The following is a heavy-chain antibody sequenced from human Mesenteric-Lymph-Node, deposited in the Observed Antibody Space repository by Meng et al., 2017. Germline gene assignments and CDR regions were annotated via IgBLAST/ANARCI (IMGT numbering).Heavy chain of an antibody. CDR1: GGSFSGYY. CDR2: IYYSGST. CDR3: ARGPTTYFDY. V-gene: IGHV4-34*09. D-gene: IGHD4-17*01. Sequence: QLQMQEAGPGLVRPSETLSLTCAVYGGSFSGYYWSWIRQPPGKGLEWIGYIYYSGSTYYNPSLKSRVTISVDTSKNQFSLKLSSVTAADTAVYYCARGPTTYFDYWGQGTLVTVSS. J-gene: IGHJ4*02.